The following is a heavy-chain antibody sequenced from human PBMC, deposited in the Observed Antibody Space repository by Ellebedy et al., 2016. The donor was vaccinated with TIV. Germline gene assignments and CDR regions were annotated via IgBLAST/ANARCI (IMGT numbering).Heavy chain of an antibody. CDR2: LNPSGGST. CDR3: ARDSYDSSGFDC. CDR1: GYTFTSYY. V-gene: IGHV1-46*01. J-gene: IGHJ4*02. D-gene: IGHD3-22*01. Sequence: AASVKVSCKASGYTFTSYYMHWARQAPGQGLEWMGLLNPSGGSTSYAQKFQGRVTMTRDTSTSTVYMELSSLRSEDTAVYYSARDSYDSSGFDCWGQGTLVTVSS.